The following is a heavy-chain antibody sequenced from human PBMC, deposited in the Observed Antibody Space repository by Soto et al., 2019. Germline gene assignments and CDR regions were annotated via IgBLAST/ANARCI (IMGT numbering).Heavy chain of an antibody. J-gene: IGHJ4*02. CDR3: AIVYYYDSSGYSLRSFDY. CDR2: IIPILGIA. Sequence: QVQLVQSGAEVKKPGSSVKVSCKASGGTFSSYTISWVRQAPGQGLEWMGRIIPILGIANYAQKFQGRVTIPADKATSTAYMGLSSLRSEDTAVYYCAIVYYYDSSGYSLRSFDYWGQGTLVTVSS. D-gene: IGHD3-22*01. CDR1: GGTFSSYT. V-gene: IGHV1-69*02.